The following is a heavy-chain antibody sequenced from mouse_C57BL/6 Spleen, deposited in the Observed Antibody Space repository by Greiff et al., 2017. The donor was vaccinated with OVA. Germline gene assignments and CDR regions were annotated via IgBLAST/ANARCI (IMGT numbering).Heavy chain of an antibody. CDR1: GFTFSSYA. CDR3: ARDTGYYAMDY. CDR2: ISDGGSYT. Sequence: DVQLVESGEGLVKPGGSLKLSCAASGFTFSSYAMSWVRQTPEKRLEWVATISDGGSYTYYPDNVKGRFTISRDNAKNNLYLQMSHLKSEDTAMYYCARDTGYYAMDYWGQGTSVTVSS. J-gene: IGHJ4*01. V-gene: IGHV5-4*01. D-gene: IGHD4-1*01.